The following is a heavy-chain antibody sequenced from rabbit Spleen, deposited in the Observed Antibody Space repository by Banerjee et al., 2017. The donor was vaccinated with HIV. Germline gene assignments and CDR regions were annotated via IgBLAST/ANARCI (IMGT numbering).Heavy chain of an antibody. CDR1: GFDFSSTHD. V-gene: IGHV1S45*01. CDR2: IYGGSGAGT. D-gene: IGHD1-1*01. Sequence: QEQLEESGGDLVKPGASLTLTCTASGFDFSSTHDMGWVRQAPGKGLEWIAWIYGGSGAGTNYASWAKGRFTISRTSSTTVTLQMTSLTAADTATYFCARDHVSSGGYILNLWGPGTLVTVS. CDR3: ARDHVSSGGYILNL. J-gene: IGHJ4*01.